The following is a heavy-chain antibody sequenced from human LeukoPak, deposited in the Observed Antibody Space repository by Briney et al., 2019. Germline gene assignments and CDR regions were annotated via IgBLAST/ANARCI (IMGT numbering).Heavy chain of an antibody. CDR1: GFTFSSYW. J-gene: IGHJ4*02. CDR3: ARDGVLGRDGYNFDY. D-gene: IGHD5-24*01. Sequence: PGGSLRLSCAASGFTFSSYWMHWVRQAPGKGLVWVSRINSDGSSTSYADSVKGRFTVSRDNAKNTLYLQMNSLRAEDTAVYYCARDGVLGRDGYNFDYWGQGTLVTVSS. V-gene: IGHV3-74*01. CDR2: INSDGSST.